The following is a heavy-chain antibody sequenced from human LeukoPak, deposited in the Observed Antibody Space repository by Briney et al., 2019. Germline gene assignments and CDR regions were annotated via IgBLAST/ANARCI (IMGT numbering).Heavy chain of an antibody. V-gene: IGHV1-69*13. Sequence: SVRVSCKASGGTFSSYAISWVRQAPGQGLEWMGGIIPIFGTANYAQKFQGRVTITADESTSTAYMELSSLRSEDTAVYYCARDNYYDSSRGFDPWGQGTLVAVSS. CDR2: IIPIFGTA. J-gene: IGHJ5*02. CDR3: ARDNYYDSSRGFDP. CDR1: GGTFSSYA. D-gene: IGHD3-22*01.